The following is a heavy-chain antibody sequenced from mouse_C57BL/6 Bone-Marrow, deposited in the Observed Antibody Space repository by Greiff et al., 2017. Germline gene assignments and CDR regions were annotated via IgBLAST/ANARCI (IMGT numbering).Heavy chain of an antibody. CDR3: ARHEEGLWLRRSWFAY. D-gene: IGHD2-2*01. V-gene: IGHV1-62-2*01. Sequence: VMLQQSGAELVKPGASVKLSCKASGYTFTEYTIHWVKQRSGQGLEWIGWFYPGSGSIKYNEKFKDKATLTADKSSSTVYMELSRLTSEDSAVYFCARHEEGLWLRRSWFAYWGQGTLVTVSA. J-gene: IGHJ3*01. CDR2: FYPGSGSI. CDR1: GYTFTEYT.